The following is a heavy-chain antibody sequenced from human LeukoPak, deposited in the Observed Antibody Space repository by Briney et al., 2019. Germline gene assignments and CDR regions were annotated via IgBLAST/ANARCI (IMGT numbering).Heavy chain of an antibody. Sequence: GGSLRLSCAASGFTFSSYSMNWVPQAPGKGLEGISYITSSSSSMYYADSVKGRFTISRDNAKNSLYLQMNSLRAEDTAVYYCARVIGSYGDSAYWGQGTLVTVSS. J-gene: IGHJ4*02. CDR1: GFTFSSYS. CDR2: ITSSSSSM. D-gene: IGHD4-17*01. CDR3: ARVIGSYGDSAY. V-gene: IGHV3-48*04.